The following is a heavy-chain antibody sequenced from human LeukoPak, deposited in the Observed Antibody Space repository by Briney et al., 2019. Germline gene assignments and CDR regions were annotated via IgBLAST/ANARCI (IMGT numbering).Heavy chain of an antibody. D-gene: IGHD6-19*01. Sequence: PGGSLRLSCAASGFTFSSYSMNWVRQAPGKGLEWVSYISSSSSTIYYADSVKGRFTISRDNAKNSLYLQMNSLRAEDTAVYYCAREEGWYSLNAFDIWGQGTMVTVSS. CDR1: GFTFSSYS. CDR2: ISSSSSTI. V-gene: IGHV3-48*01. J-gene: IGHJ3*02. CDR3: AREEGWYSLNAFDI.